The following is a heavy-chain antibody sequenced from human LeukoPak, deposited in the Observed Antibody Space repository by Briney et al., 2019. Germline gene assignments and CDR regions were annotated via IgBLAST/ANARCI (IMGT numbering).Heavy chain of an antibody. CDR1: GFTFSSYS. J-gene: IGHJ4*02. V-gene: IGHV3-21*01. Sequence: PGGSLRLSCAASGFTFSSYSMNWVRQAPGKGLEWVSSISSSSSYIYYADSVKGRSTISRDNAKNSLYLQMNSLRAEDTAVYYCARDGTSSGWYDYWGQGTLVTVSS. CDR3: ARDGTSSGWYDY. D-gene: IGHD6-19*01. CDR2: ISSSSSYI.